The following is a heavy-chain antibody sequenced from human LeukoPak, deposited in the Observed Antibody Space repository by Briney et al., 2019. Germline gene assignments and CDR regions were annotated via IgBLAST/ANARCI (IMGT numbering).Heavy chain of an antibody. D-gene: IGHD3-3*01. Sequence: SETLSLTCAVYGGSFSDYYWGWIRQPPGKGLEWIGEINHSGSTNYNPSLKSRVTISVDTSKNQFSLKLSSVTAADTALYYCARGEISDDFWSDYPPVGYMDVWGKGTPVTVSS. CDR1: GGSFSDYY. V-gene: IGHV4-34*01. J-gene: IGHJ6*03. CDR3: ARGEISDDFWSDYPPVGYMDV. CDR2: INHSGST.